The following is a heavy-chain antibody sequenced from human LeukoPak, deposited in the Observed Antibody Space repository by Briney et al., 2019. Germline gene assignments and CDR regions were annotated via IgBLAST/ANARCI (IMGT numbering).Heavy chain of an antibody. CDR2: INHSGST. V-gene: IGHV4-34*01. CDR3: ASARSGSKMYHFDY. CDR1: GGSFSGYY. Sequence: SETLSLTCAVYGGSFSGYYWSWIRQPPGKGLEWIGEINHSGSTNYNPSLKSRVTISVDTSKNQFSLKLSSVTAADTAVYYCASARSGSKMYHFDYWGQGTLVTVSS. D-gene: IGHD3-10*01. J-gene: IGHJ4*02.